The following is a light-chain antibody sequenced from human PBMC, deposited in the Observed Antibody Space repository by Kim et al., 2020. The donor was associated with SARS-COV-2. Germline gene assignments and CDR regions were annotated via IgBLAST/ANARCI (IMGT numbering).Light chain of an antibody. CDR2: KGS. CDR1: QSLVFSDGKTY. J-gene: IGKJ4*01. CDR3: MYGTHWPPSFT. V-gene: IGKV2-30*01. Sequence: AITGRCSQSLVFSDGKTYLNWFHQRPGQSPRRLIYKGSNRDSGVPDRFSGSGSGTDFTLKISRVEAEDVGVYYCMYGTHWPPSFTFGGGTKVDIK.